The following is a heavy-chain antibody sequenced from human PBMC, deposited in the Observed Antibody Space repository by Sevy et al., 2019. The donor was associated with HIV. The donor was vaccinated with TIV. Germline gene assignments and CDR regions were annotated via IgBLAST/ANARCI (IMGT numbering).Heavy chain of an antibody. J-gene: IGHJ6*02. D-gene: IGHD3-3*01. CDR3: ARDLNDFWSGPLDV. CDR2: IHHSGST. CDR1: GGSISTNNW. V-gene: IGHV4-4*02. Sequence: SETLSLTCAVSGGSISTNNWWSWVRQSPGEALEWIGEIHHSGSTNYNPSLKSRVTMSVDKSKNQFSLKLTSVTAADTAVYYCARDLNDFWSGPLDVWGQGTTVTVSS.